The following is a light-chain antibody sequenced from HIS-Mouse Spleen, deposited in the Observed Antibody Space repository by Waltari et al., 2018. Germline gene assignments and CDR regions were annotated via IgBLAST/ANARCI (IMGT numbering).Light chain of an antibody. CDR3: AAWDDSLSCHVV. V-gene: IGLV1-47*01. CDR2: RNN. J-gene: IGLJ2*01. CDR1: SSNIGSNY. Sequence: QSVLTQPPSASGTPGQRVTISCSGSSSNIGSNYVYWYQQLPGTAPNLLIYRNNQRPSGVPDRFSGSKSGTSASMAIGGLRSEDEADYYCAAWDDSLSCHVVFGGGTKLTVL.